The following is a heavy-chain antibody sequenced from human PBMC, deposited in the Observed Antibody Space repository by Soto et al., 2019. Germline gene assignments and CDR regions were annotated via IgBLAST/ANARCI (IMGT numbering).Heavy chain of an antibody. D-gene: IGHD3-10*01. CDR2: ISYDGSNK. CDR1: GFTFSSYA. J-gene: IGHJ4*02. Sequence: LRLSCAASGFTFSSYAMHWVRQAPGKGLEWGAVISYDGSNKYYADSVKGRFTISRDNSKNTLYLQMNSLRAEDTAVYYCARDTPITMVRGALGGYFDYWGQGTLVTVSS. CDR3: ARDTPITMVRGALGGYFDY. V-gene: IGHV3-30-3*01.